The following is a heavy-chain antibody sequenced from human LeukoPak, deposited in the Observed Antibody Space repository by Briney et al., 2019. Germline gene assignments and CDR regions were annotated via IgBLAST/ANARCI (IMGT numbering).Heavy chain of an antibody. CDR2: INHSGST. J-gene: IGHJ6*02. CDR3: ARGPRYYYGMDV. Sequence: SETLSFTCAVYGGSFSGYYWSWIRQPPGNGLEWIGEINHSGSTNYNPSLKSRVTISVDTSKNQFSLKLSSVTAADTAVYYCARGPRYYYGMDVWGQGTTVTVSS. V-gene: IGHV4-34*01. CDR1: GGSFSGYY.